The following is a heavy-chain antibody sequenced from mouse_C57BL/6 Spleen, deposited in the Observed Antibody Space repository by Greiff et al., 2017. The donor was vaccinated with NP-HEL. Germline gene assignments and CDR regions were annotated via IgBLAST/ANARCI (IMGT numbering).Heavy chain of an antibody. CDR1: GYAFSSSW. Sequence: QVQLQQSGPELVKPGASVKISCKASGYAFSSSWMNWVKQRPGKGLEWIGRIYPGDGDTNYNGKFKGKATLTADKSSSTAYMQLSSLTSEDSAAYFCARGNWAWFAYWGQGTLVTVSA. D-gene: IGHD4-1*01. J-gene: IGHJ3*01. CDR3: ARGNWAWFAY. V-gene: IGHV1-82*01. CDR2: IYPGDGDT.